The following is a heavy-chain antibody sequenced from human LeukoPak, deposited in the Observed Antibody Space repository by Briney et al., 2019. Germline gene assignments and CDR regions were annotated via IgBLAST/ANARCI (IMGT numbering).Heavy chain of an antibody. CDR2: ISSSGST. Sequence: SQTLSLTCTVSGDSISSGDYYWSWIRQPAGKGLEWIGRISSSGSTNYNPSLKSRVTISVDTSKNQFSLKLSSVTAADTAVYYCAREGYVQLVRSNWFDPWGQGTLVTVSS. J-gene: IGHJ5*02. CDR3: AREGYVQLVRSNWFDP. D-gene: IGHD6-6*01. CDR1: GDSISSGDYY. V-gene: IGHV4-61*02.